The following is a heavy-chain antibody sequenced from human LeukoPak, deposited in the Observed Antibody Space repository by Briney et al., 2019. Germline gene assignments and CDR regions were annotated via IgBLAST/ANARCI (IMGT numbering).Heavy chain of an antibody. J-gene: IGHJ4*02. V-gene: IGHV4-34*01. CDR1: GGSFSGYY. D-gene: IGHD3-22*01. Sequence: PSETLSLTCAVYGGSFSGYYWSWIRQPPGKGLEWIGEINHSGSTNYNPSLKSRVTISVDTSKNQFSLKLSSVTAADTAVYYCAIIQAGDSSGYPIDYWGQGTLVTVSS. CDR3: AIIQAGDSSGYPIDY. CDR2: INHSGST.